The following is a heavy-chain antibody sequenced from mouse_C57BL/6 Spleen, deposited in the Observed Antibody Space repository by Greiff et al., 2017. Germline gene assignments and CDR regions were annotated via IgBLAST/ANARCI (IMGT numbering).Heavy chain of an antibody. Sequence: DVMLVESGGGLVKPGGSLKLSCAASGFTFSSSAMSWVRQTPEKRLAWVATISAGGSDTYYPDNVKGRFTITRDNAKNKLYLQMSHLKSEDTAMYYCAREGWLRGAMDYWGQGTSVTVAS. CDR2: ISAGGSDT. CDR3: AREGWLRGAMDY. D-gene: IGHD2-2*01. V-gene: IGHV5-4*01. CDR1: GFTFSSSA. J-gene: IGHJ4*01.